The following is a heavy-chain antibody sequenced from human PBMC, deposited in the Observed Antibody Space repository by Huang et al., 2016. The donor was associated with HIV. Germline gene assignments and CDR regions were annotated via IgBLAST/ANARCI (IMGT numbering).Heavy chain of an antibody. CDR2: IYHSGST. CDR3: ATNNWNDSYYYFMDV. Sequence: QLQLQESGPGLVKPSETLSLTCTVSGGSISSSGYYWGWIRQPPGKGLEWIGSIYHSGSTYYNPSLRSRVTIFIDTSKLQFSLKLKSVTPADTAVYYCATNNWNDSYYYFMDVWGKGTTVTVSS. V-gene: IGHV4-39*01. CDR1: GGSISSSGYY. J-gene: IGHJ6*03. D-gene: IGHD1-20*01.